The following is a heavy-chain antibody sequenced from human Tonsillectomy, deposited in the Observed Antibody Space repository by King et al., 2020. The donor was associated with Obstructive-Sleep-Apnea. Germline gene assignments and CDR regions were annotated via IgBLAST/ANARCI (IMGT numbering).Heavy chain of an antibody. J-gene: IGHJ4*02. CDR1: GYNLNNYW. CDR2: IDPSDSYT. Sequence: VQLVESGAEVKKPGESLRISCKGSGYNLNNYWISWVRQMPGKGLEGMGRIDPSDSYTNYSPSFQGHVTIAADKSISTAYLHWSSLKASDSAMYFCASSYYDSSGYYAADYWGQGTLVTVSS. V-gene: IGHV5-10-1*03. D-gene: IGHD3-22*01. CDR3: ASSYYDSSGYYAADY.